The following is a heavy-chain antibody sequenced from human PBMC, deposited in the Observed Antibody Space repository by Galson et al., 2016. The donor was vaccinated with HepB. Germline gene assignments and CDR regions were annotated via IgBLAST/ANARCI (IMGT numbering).Heavy chain of an antibody. CDR2: INHSGTT. J-gene: IGHJ3*02. CDR1: GGSISSGGYY. V-gene: IGHV4-31*01. CDR3: ARVSGNAFDI. Sequence: TLSLTCTVSGGSISSGGYYWSWIRQHPGKGLEWIGYINHSGTTYYNPSPKSLATISVDTSKNQFSLNLSSVTAADTAVYYCARVSGNAFDIWGHGTMVTVSS.